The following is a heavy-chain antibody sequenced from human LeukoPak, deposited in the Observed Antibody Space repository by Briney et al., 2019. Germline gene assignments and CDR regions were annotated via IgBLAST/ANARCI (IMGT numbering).Heavy chain of an antibody. J-gene: IGHJ4*02. CDR2: ISWNSGSI. D-gene: IGHD1-14*01. V-gene: IGHV3-9*01. Sequence: QAGGSLRLSCAASGFTFDDYTMHWVRQAPGKGLEWVSGISWNSGSIGYADSVKGRFTISRDNAKNSLYLQMSSLRGEDTALYYCAKDRRNDFDYWGQGTLVTVSS. CDR3: AKDRRNDFDY. CDR1: GFTFDDYT.